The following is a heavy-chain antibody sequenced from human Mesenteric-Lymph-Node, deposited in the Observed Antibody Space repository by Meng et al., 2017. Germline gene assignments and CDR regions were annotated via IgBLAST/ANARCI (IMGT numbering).Heavy chain of an antibody. J-gene: IGHJ5*02. D-gene: IGHD1-26*01. Sequence: GESLKISCAASGFLFSSYAMHWVRQAPGKGLEWVSSISSSSSYIYYADSVKGRFTISRNNAKNSLYLQMNSLGAEDTAVYYCVSSVGAPNWFDPWGQGTLVTVSS. CDR3: VSSVGAPNWFDP. V-gene: IGHV3-21*01. CDR1: GFLFSSYA. CDR2: ISSSSSYI.